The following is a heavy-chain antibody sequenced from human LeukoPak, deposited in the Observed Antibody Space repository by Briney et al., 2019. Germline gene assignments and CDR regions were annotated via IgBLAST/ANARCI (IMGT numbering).Heavy chain of an antibody. D-gene: IGHD5-18*01. Sequence: SETLSLTCAVYGGSFSTYYWSWIRQPPGKGLEWIGEINQSGTTNYNPSLKSRVTMSVDTSKSQFSLKLYSVTAADTAVYYCARGGYSYVGHFDYWGQGTLVSVSS. J-gene: IGHJ4*02. CDR2: INQSGTT. V-gene: IGHV4-34*01. CDR3: ARGGYSYVGHFDY. CDR1: GGSFSTYY.